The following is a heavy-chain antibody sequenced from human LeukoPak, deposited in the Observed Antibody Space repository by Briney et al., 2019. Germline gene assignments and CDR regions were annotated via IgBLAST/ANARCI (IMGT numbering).Heavy chain of an antibody. Sequence: PSETLSLTCAVYGGSFSGYYWGWIRQPPGKGLEWIGEINHSGSTNYNPSLKSRVTISVDTSKNQFSLKLSSVTAADTAVYYCARGGYAGPGHYGMDVWGQGTTVTVSS. D-gene: IGHD5-12*01. CDR3: ARGGYAGPGHYGMDV. J-gene: IGHJ6*02. CDR1: GGSFSGYY. CDR2: INHSGST. V-gene: IGHV4-34*01.